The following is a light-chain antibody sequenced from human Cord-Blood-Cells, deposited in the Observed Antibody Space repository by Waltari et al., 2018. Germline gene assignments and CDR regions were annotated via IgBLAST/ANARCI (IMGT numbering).Light chain of an antibody. CDR3: QQYGSSPYS. J-gene: IGKJ2*03. Sequence: EIVLTQPPGTLSLSPGETATLSCRASQSVSSSYLAWYQQKPGHAHRLLIYGASSSATGIPYRFSGSGSGTDFTLTISRLEPEDFAVYYCQQYGSSPYSFGQGTKLEIK. CDR2: GAS. CDR1: QSVSSSY. V-gene: IGKV3-20*01.